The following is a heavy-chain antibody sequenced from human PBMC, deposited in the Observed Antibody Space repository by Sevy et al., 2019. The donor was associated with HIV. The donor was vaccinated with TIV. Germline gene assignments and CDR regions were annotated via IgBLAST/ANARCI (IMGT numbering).Heavy chain of an antibody. D-gene: IGHD4-17*01. Sequence: GGSLRLSCTASGFTFSTYEMNWVRQAPGKGLEWVSYISNSGNTIYYSDSVKGRFTISRDNAKNSLYLQMNSLRAADTAVYYCARDLPPSATTVAHFDYWGRGTLVTVPS. CDR2: ISNSGNTI. J-gene: IGHJ4*02. CDR1: GFTFSTYE. V-gene: IGHV3-48*03. CDR3: ARDLPPSATTVAHFDY.